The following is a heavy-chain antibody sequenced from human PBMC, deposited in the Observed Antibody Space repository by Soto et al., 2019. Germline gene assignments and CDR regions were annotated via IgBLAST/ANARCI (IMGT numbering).Heavy chain of an antibody. V-gene: IGHV5-51*01. CDR1: GYTFTNYW. CDR3: AASIFYYGMDV. CDR2: IYPGDSDT. Sequence: GESLKISCKGFGYTFTNYWIGWVRQMPGKGPEWMGIIYPGDSDTKYNPSFQGQVTISADKSIATTYLQWSSLKASDTAIYYCAASIFYYGMDVWGQGTTVTVSS. J-gene: IGHJ6*02.